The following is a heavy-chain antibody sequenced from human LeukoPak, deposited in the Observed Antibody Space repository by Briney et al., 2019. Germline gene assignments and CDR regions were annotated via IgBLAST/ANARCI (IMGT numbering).Heavy chain of an antibody. CDR1: GYTFTAYY. J-gene: IGHJ3*02. D-gene: IGHD1-14*01. CDR3: ARGRTLGLDI. Sequence: GASVKVSCRASGYTFTAYYIHWVRQAPGQGLEWMGWINPNSGDTTLPQRFQGRVTMTRDTSIITAYMELSSLTSDDTGMYYCARGRTLGLDIWGQGTMVTVSS. V-gene: IGHV1-2*02. CDR2: INPNSGDT.